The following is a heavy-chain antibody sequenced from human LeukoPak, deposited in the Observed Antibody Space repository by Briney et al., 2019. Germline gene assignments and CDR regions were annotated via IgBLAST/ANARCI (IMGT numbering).Heavy chain of an antibody. J-gene: IGHJ4*02. D-gene: IGHD7-27*01. CDR1: GYSISSGYY. V-gene: IGHV4-38-2*02. Sequence: SSETLSFTCTVSGYSISSGYYWGWIRQPPGKGLEWIGYIYHSGSTYYNPSLKSRVTISVDRSKNQFSLKLSSVTAADTAVYYCARRYDWGWLDYWGQGTLVTVSS. CDR3: ARRYDWGWLDY. CDR2: IYHSGST.